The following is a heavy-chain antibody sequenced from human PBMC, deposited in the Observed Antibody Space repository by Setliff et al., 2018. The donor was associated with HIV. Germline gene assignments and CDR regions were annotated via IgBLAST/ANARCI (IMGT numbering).Heavy chain of an antibody. Sequence: SETLSLTCTVSGDSVNDRSYFWGWIRQRPGEGLEWIGYISYTGSTYYNQSLKSRITISVDTSNNQFSLRLSSMTAADTAVYYCARGVLYWGQGTLVTVSS. D-gene: IGHD6-6*01. CDR3: ARGVLY. J-gene: IGHJ4*02. CDR1: GDSVNDRSYF. CDR2: ISYTGST. V-gene: IGHV4-39*07.